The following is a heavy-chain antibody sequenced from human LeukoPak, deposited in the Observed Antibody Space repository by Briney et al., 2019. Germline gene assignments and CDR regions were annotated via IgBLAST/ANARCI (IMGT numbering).Heavy chain of an antibody. V-gene: IGHV3-23*01. Sequence: GGSLRLSCAASGFTFSSYAMSWVRQAPGKGLEWVSAISGSGGSTYYADSVKGRFTISRDNSKNTLYLQMNSLRAEDTAVYYCVIAAVAGTAVDYWGQGTLVTVSS. CDR3: VIAAVAGTAVDY. CDR2: ISGSGGST. J-gene: IGHJ4*02. D-gene: IGHD6-19*01. CDR1: GFTFSSYA.